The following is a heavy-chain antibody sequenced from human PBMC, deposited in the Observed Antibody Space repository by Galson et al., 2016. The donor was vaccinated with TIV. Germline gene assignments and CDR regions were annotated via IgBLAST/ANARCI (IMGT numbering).Heavy chain of an antibody. D-gene: IGHD5-24*01. CDR3: ATDGRDAYNPYFDS. CDR2: ISSDGTNA. J-gene: IGHJ4*02. Sequence: SLRLSCAASGFTFSAYRMDWVRQAPGKGLEWVAVISSDGTNAHYADSTKGRFTISRDNSGNTLYLQMNNLRSEDTAVYYCATDGRDAYNPYFDSWGQGTLVTVSS. CDR1: GFTFSAYR. V-gene: IGHV3-30*03.